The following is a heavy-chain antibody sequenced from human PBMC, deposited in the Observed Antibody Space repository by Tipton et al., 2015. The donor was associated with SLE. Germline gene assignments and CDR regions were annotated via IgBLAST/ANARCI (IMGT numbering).Heavy chain of an antibody. CDR3: ARADDYVDRYYFDY. CDR1: GFPFSDAW. V-gene: IGHV3-69-1*01. Sequence: SLRLSCAASGFPFSDAWMNWVRQAPGKGLEWVASITGRRSATVYYAESVKGRFTISRDSARNSLYLQMNSLRAEDTSVYYCARADDYVDRYYFDYWGQGTLVTVSS. D-gene: IGHD3-10*02. J-gene: IGHJ4*02. CDR2: ITGRRSATV.